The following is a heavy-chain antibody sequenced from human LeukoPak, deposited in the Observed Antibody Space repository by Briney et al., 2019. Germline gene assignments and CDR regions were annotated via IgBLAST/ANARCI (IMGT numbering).Heavy chain of an antibody. V-gene: IGHV4-4*07. J-gene: IGHJ6*03. CDR1: GGSISSYY. Sequence: PSETLSLTCTVSGGSISSYYWSWIRQPAGKGLEWIGRIYTSGSTHFNPSLKSRVTMSVDTSKNQFSLKLSSVTAADTAVYYCARALSRIAARPRWGYMDVWGKGTTVTVSS. D-gene: IGHD6-6*01. CDR3: ARALSRIAARPRWGYMDV. CDR2: IYTSGST.